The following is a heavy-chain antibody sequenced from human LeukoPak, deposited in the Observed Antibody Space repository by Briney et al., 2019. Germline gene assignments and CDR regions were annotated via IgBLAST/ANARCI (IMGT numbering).Heavy chain of an antibody. CDR2: ISSSSSTI. CDR1: GFTFSSYS. CDR3: ASDKITMVRGVIDY. D-gene: IGHD3-10*01. V-gene: IGHV3-48*04. Sequence: TGGSLRRSCAASGFTFSSYSMNWVRQAPGKGLEWVSYISSSSSTIYYADSAKGRFTISRDNAKNSLYLQMNSLRAEDTAVYYCASDKITMVRGVIDYWGQGTLVTVSS. J-gene: IGHJ4*02.